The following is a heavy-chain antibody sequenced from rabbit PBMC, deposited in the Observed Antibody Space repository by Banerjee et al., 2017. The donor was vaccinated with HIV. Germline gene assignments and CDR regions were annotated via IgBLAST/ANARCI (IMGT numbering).Heavy chain of an antibody. J-gene: IGHJ3*01. D-gene: IGHD6-1*01. V-gene: IGHV1S40*01. CDR1: GFSFSSSYW. Sequence: QSLEESGGDLVKPGASLTLTCTASGFSFSSSYWICWVRQAPGKGLEWIACIYGGSSGSTYYASWAKGRFTITRSTSLKTVTLQLNSLTAADTATYFCARGLTLVDLWGQGTLVTVS. CDR3: ARGLTLVDL. CDR2: IYGGSSGST.